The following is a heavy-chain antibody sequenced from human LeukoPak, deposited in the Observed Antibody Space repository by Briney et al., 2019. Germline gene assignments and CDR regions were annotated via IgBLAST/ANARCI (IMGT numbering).Heavy chain of an antibody. J-gene: IGHJ4*02. CDR3: AREEGGTLYY. Sequence: ASVKVSCKASGGTFSSYAISWVRQAPGQGLEWMGRIIPILGIANYAQKLQGRVTITADKSTSTAYMELSSLRSEDTAVYYCAREEGGTLYYWGQGTLVTVSS. D-gene: IGHD2-15*01. CDR2: IIPILGIA. CDR1: GGTFSSYA. V-gene: IGHV1-69*04.